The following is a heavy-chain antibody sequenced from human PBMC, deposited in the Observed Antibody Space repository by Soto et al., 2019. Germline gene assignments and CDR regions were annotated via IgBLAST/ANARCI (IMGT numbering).Heavy chain of an antibody. CDR1: CYSISSGYY. V-gene: IGHV4-38-2*02. CDR2: IYHSGST. D-gene: IGHD2-2*01. J-gene: IGHJ5*02. Sequence: LSLTCAVSCYSISSGYYWGWIRQPPGKGLEWIGSIYHSGSTYYNPSLKSRVTISVDTSKNQFSLKLSSVTAADTAVYYCARDFCSSTSCYSEDWFDPWGQGTLVTVSS. CDR3: ARDFCSSTSCYSEDWFDP.